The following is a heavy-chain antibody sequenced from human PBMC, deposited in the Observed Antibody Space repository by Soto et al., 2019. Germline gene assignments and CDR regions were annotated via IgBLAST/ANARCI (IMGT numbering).Heavy chain of an antibody. CDR2: IISIFGPP. J-gene: IGHJ6*02. D-gene: IGHD1-7*01. CDR1: GGTFSSHA. V-gene: IGHV1-69*13. CDR3: ARSSGNWNYADRAYYYFGMDV. Sequence: SVKVSCKASGGTFSSHAISWVRQAPGPGPEWMGGIISIFGPPNYAQKFQGGVTITADESTSTAYMELSSPRSEDTAVYYCARSSGNWNYADRAYYYFGMDVWAQGTTVTVSS.